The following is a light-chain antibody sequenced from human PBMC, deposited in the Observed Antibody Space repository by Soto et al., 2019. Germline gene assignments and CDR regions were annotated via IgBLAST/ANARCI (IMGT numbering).Light chain of an antibody. Sequence: DIQMTQSPSSLSASVGDRVIISCQASQDISYYLNWYQQKPGKAPKLLISHASKLEAGVPSRFNGRGSGTEFTVTISSLQPEDIATYYCQQYDSLPLSFGPGTKVDI. J-gene: IGKJ3*01. CDR3: QQYDSLPLS. V-gene: IGKV1-33*01. CDR2: HAS. CDR1: QDISYY.